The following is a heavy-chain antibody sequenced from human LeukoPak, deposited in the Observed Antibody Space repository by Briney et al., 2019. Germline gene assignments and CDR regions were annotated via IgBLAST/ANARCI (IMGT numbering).Heavy chain of an antibody. V-gene: IGHV3-21*04. CDR1: GFTFSDCD. D-gene: IGHD3-16*01. J-gene: IGHJ4*02. Sequence: GGSLRLSCTASGFTFSDCDMNWVRQAPGKGLEWVSSISYRTSPIYYAESVKGRFTISRDNSKNTLYLQMNSLRAEDTALYYCAKDGLYYDLSTHIYYFDYWGQGTLVAVSS. CDR3: AKDGLYYDLSTHIYYFDY. CDR2: ISYRTSPI.